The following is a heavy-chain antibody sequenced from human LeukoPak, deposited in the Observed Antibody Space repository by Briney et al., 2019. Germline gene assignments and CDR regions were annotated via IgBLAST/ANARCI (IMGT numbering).Heavy chain of an antibody. J-gene: IGHJ4*02. CDR2: FHNSGTS. Sequence: SETLSLTCTVSGYSISSGYYRGWMRQPPGKGLEWIGYFHNSGTSTYNPSLKSRVTISADTSKNQFSLKLNSLTTADTAVYYCTRGAGWLIDYWGQGILVTVSS. D-gene: IGHD3-16*01. V-gene: IGHV4-38-2*02. CDR1: GYSISSGYY. CDR3: TRGAGWLIDY.